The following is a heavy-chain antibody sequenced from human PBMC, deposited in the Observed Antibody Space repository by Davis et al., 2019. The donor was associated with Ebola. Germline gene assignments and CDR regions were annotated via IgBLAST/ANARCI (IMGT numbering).Heavy chain of an antibody. V-gene: IGHV1-69*06. CDR1: GGTFSSYA. CDR2: IIPIFGTA. D-gene: IGHD4-17*01. J-gene: IGHJ6*02. Sequence: SVKVSCKASGGTFSSYAISWVRQAPGQGLEWMGGIIPIFGTANYAQKFQGRVTITADTSTSTAYMELRSLRSDDTAVYYCARDDLVTTSYYYGMDVWGQGTTVTVSS. CDR3: ARDDLVTTSYYYGMDV.